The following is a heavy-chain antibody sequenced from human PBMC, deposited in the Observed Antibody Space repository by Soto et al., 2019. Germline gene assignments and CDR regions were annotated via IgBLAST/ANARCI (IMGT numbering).Heavy chain of an antibody. J-gene: IGHJ6*02. CDR3: ARDHTARVAAADVYYYYGMDV. CDR2: IYYSGST. D-gene: IGHD6-13*01. CDR1: GGSISSGGYY. V-gene: IGHV4-31*03. Sequence: QVQLQESGPGLVKPSQTLSLTCTVSGGSISSGGYYWSWIRQHPGMGLEWIGYIYYSGSTYYNPSLKSRVTISVDTSKNQFSLKLSSVTAADTAVYYCARDHTARVAAADVYYYYGMDVWGQGTTVTVSS.